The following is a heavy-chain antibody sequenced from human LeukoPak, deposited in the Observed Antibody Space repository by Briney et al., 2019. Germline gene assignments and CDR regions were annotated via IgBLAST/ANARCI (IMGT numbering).Heavy chain of an antibody. D-gene: IGHD3-22*01. J-gene: IGHJ3*02. CDR1: GYTFTSYG. CDR3: AGGGYDSSGCYSLDAFDI. CDR2: ISAYNGNT. V-gene: IGHV1-18*01. Sequence: ASVKVSCKASGYTFTSYGISWVRQAPGQGLEWMGWISAYNGNTNYAQKLQGRVTMTTDTSTSTAYMELRSLRSDDTAVYYCAGGGYDSSGCYSLDAFDIWGQGAMVTVSS.